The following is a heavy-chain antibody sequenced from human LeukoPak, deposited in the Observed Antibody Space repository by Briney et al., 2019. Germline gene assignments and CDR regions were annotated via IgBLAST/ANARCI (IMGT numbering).Heavy chain of an antibody. D-gene: IGHD2-2*01. V-gene: IGHV1-2*02. CDR2: INPNSGGT. CDR3: ARLSVVPAATPFDP. Sequence: ASVKVSCKASGYTFTGYYTHWVRQAPGQGLEWMGWINPNSGGTNYAQKFQGRVTMTRDTSISTAYMELSRLRSDDTAVYYCARLSVVPAATPFDPWGQGTLVTVSS. J-gene: IGHJ5*02. CDR1: GYTFTGYY.